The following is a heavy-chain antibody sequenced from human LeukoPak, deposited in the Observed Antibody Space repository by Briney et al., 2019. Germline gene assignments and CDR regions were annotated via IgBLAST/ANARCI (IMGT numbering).Heavy chain of an antibody. CDR3: ARDRHWTNDWVFDY. CDR2: ISSGTSFI. D-gene: IGHD1/OR15-1a*01. J-gene: IGHJ4*02. Sequence: PGGSLRLSCAASGFPFSSYSMNWVRQAPGKGLEWVSSISSGTSFIYCADSVKGRFTISRDNAKNSLYLQMNSLRAEDTAVYYCARDRHWTNDWVFDYWGQGTLVTVSS. CDR1: GFPFSSYS. V-gene: IGHV3-21*04.